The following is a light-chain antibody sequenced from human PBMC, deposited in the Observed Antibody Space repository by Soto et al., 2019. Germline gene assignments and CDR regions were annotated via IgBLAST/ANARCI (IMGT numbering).Light chain of an antibody. CDR3: QQRSSWPPT. Sequence: EIVLTQSPATLSLSPGERATLSCRASQSVSTYLAWFQHKPGQAPRLLVDESSHGASGFTARFSGSGSGTDFTLTISSLEPEDFAVYYCQQRSSWPPTFGQGTKVEIK. V-gene: IGKV3-11*01. CDR2: ESS. J-gene: IGKJ1*01. CDR1: QSVSTY.